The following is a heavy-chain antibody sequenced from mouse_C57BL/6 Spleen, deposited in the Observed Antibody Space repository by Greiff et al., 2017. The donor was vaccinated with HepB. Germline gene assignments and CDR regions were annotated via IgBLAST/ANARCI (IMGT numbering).Heavy chain of an antibody. CDR3: TRADVYSYYYAMDY. V-gene: IGHV5-9-1*02. J-gene: IGHJ4*01. CDR1: GFTFSSYA. Sequence: DVKLVESGEGLVKPGGSLKLSCAASGFTFSSYAMSWVRQTPEKRLEWVAYISSGGDYIYYADTVKGRFPISRDNARNTLYLQMSSLKSEDTAMYYCTRADVYSYYYAMDYWGQGTSVTVSS. D-gene: IGHD2-3*01. CDR2: ISSGGDYI.